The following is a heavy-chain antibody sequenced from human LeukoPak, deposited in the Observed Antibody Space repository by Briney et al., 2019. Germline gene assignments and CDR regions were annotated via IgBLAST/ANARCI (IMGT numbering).Heavy chain of an antibody. Sequence: GGSLRLSCAASGFTFDDYAMHWVRQAPGKGLEWVSGISWNSGSIGYADSVKGRFTISRDNAKNSLYLQMNSLRAEDTALYYCVRFDYWGQGTLVTVSS. V-gene: IGHV3-9*01. CDR2: ISWNSGSI. CDR3: VRFDY. CDR1: GFTFDDYA. J-gene: IGHJ4*02.